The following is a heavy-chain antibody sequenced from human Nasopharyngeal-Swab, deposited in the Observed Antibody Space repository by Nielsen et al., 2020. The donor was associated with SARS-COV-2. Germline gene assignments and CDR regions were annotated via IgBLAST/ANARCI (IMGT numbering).Heavy chain of an antibody. J-gene: IGHJ3*02. CDR1: GFTFSSYS. V-gene: IGHV3-21*01. Sequence: GGSLRLSCAASGFTFSSYSMNWVRQAPGKGLEWISSISSSSSYIYYADSVKGRFTISRDNAKNSLYLQMNSLRAEDTAVYYCAREAGDAFDIWGQGTMVTVSS. CDR3: AREAGDAFDI. CDR2: ISSSSSYI.